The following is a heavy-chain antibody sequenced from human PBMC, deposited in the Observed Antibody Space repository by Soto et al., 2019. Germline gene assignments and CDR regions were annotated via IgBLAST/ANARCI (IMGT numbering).Heavy chain of an antibody. D-gene: IGHD3-16*01. V-gene: IGHV4-59*12. Sequence: SETLSLTCTVSGGSISSYYWSWIRQPPGKGLEWIGYINHSGSTNYNPSLKSRVTISVDTSKNQFSLKLSSVTAADTAVYYCARGVTWGYALDVWGKGTTVTVSS. J-gene: IGHJ6*04. CDR3: ARGVTWGYALDV. CDR2: INHSGST. CDR1: GGSISSYY.